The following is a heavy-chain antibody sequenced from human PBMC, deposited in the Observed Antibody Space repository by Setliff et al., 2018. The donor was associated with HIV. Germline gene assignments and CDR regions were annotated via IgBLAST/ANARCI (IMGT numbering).Heavy chain of an antibody. J-gene: IGHJ6*02. CDR1: GFMLNNHY. Sequence: LRLSCAASGFMLNNHYMNWVRQAPGKGLEWVSSISITSKYMYYADSVRGRFTISRDNAKNSLYLQMNSLRAEDTAVYYCARGQSGYDVFGMDFWGQGTTVTVS. CDR2: ISITSKYM. V-gene: IGHV3-21*01. CDR3: ARGQSGYDVFGMDF. D-gene: IGHD5-12*01.